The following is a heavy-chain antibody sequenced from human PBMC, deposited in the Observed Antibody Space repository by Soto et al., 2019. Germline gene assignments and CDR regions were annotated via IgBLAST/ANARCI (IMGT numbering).Heavy chain of an antibody. Sequence: SETLSLTCTVSGGSISSNYWTWIRQPPGKGLEWIGYVYNSGSTNYNPSLKSRVTISEDTSKSQFSLKVNSMTAADTAVYYCARYRREAVAGYTLDNWDQGILVTVSS. CDR2: VYNSGST. J-gene: IGHJ4*02. CDR1: GGSISSNY. V-gene: IGHV4-59*01. D-gene: IGHD6-13*01. CDR3: ARYRREAVAGYTLDN.